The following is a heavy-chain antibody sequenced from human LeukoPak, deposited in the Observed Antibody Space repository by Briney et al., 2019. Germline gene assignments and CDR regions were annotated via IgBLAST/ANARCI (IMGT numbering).Heavy chain of an antibody. J-gene: IGHJ4*02. V-gene: IGHV3-23*01. CDR2: ISGSGGST. CDR1: GFTFSSYA. D-gene: IGHD6-19*01. Sequence: GGSLRLSCAASGFTFSSYAMSWVRQAPGKGLEWVSAISGSGGSTYYADSVKGRFTTSRDNSKNTLYLQMNSLRAEDTAVYYCGSSGCTQGPCFDYWGQGTLVTVSS. CDR3: GSSGCTQGPCFDY.